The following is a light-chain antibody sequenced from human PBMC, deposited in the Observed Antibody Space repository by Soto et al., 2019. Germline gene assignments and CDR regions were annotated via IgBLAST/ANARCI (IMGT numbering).Light chain of an antibody. CDR1: SSDVGGYNY. Sequence: QSALTQPASVSGSPGQSITISCTGTSSDVGGYNYVSWYQQPPGKAPKLMIYDVSNRPSGVSNRFSGSKSGNTASLTISGLQAEDEADYYCSSYTSSSTVFGGGTQLTVL. V-gene: IGLV2-14*01. CDR3: SSYTSSSTV. J-gene: IGLJ2*01. CDR2: DVS.